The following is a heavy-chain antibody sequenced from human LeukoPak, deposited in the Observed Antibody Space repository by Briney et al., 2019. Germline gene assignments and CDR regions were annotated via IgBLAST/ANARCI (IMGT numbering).Heavy chain of an antibody. Sequence: GGSLRLSCAASRFSLSTYFMSWVRQAPGEGLEWVANIKQGGSEIYYVDSVKGRFTISRDNAKNSLYLQMNSLRAEDTAVYYCAKDLVSQRGVGSSEKVDDWGQGTLVTVSS. CDR1: RFSLSTYF. CDR2: IKQGGSEI. CDR3: AKDLVSQRGVGSSEKVDD. V-gene: IGHV3-7*03. D-gene: IGHD3-10*01. J-gene: IGHJ4*02.